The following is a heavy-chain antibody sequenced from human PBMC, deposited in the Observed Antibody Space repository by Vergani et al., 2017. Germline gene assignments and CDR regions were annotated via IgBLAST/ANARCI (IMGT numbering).Heavy chain of an antibody. Sequence: QVQLVQSGAEVKKPGSSVKVSCKASGGTFSSYAISWVRQAPGQGLEWMGRIIPIFGTANYAQKFQGRVTITADESTSTAYMELSSLRSEDTAVYYCARGRGWGRYYDSSGYRAFDIWGQGTMVTVSS. V-gene: IGHV1-69*18. J-gene: IGHJ3*02. CDR1: GGTFSSYA. D-gene: IGHD3-22*01. CDR2: IIPIFGTA. CDR3: ARGRGWGRYYDSSGYRAFDI.